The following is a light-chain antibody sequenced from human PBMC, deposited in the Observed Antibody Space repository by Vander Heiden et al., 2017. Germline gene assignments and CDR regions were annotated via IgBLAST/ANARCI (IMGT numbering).Light chain of an antibody. CDR2: KDN. Sequence: SYELTQPPSVSVSPGQTARITCSGDALPKHYAYWYQQKPAQAPWLVIFKDNGRHAGIPERFSCSSSGTTVTLTISGVQAEDEADYYCQSADSSGTYKVVFGGGTKLTVL. CDR3: QSADSSGTYKVV. CDR1: ALPKHY. J-gene: IGLJ2*01. V-gene: IGLV3-25*03.